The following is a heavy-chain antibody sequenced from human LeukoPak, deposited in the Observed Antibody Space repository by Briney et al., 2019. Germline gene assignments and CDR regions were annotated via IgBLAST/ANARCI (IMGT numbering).Heavy chain of an antibody. CDR3: VRTARAADY. Sequence: GGSLRLSCTASGFTFSGLYMTWIRQVPGKGLEWLSYISPNSGDISYADSVKGRFTISRDNAKNSLYLQMNFLRAEDTAVYYCVRTARAADYWGQGTLVTVSS. V-gene: IGHV3-11*04. J-gene: IGHJ4*02. CDR1: GFTFSGLY. CDR2: ISPNSGDI. D-gene: IGHD6-25*01.